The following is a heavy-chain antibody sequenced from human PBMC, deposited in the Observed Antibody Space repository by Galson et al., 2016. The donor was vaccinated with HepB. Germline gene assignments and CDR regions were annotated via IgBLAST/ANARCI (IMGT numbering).Heavy chain of an antibody. CDR1: GFNFREYY. CDR2: ISSASTYS. CDR3: VREYYGYGDR. Sequence: SLRLSCAASGFNFREYYMSWVRQAPGRGLEWVSFISSASTYSNYADSVKGRFTISRDDAWNSLYLQMDSLRDEDTAIYYCVREYYGYGDRWGQGTLVTVSS. J-gene: IGHJ4*01. D-gene: IGHD5-12*01. V-gene: IGHV3-11*06.